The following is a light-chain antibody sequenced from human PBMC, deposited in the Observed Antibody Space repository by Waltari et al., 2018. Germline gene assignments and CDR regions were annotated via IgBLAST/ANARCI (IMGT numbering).Light chain of an antibody. Sequence: MTQSPATLSVSPGERATLSCRASQSVSSNLAWYQQKPGQAPRLLIYGASTRATGIPARFSGSGSGTEFTLTISSLQSEDFAVYYCQQYNNWPPLTFGGGTKVEIK. CDR2: GAS. J-gene: IGKJ4*01. CDR3: QQYNNWPPLT. V-gene: IGKV3-15*01. CDR1: QSVSSN.